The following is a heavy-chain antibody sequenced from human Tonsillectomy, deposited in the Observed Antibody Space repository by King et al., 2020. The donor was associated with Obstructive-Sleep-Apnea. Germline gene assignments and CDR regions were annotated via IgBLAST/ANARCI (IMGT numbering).Heavy chain of an antibody. Sequence: VQLQESGPGLVKPAQTLSLTCTVSGGPMDRGGYYWSWVRQHPGKGLEWIGYISPSGSTYFNPSLKSRVNISINTSKNQFSLRLSSVTAADTAMFFCARAPVDVWGNYRYFFDSWGQGTLVTVSS. CDR3: ARAPVDVWGNYRYFFDS. CDR2: ISPSGST. J-gene: IGHJ4*02. D-gene: IGHD3-16*02. V-gene: IGHV4-31*03. CDR1: GGPMDRGGYY.